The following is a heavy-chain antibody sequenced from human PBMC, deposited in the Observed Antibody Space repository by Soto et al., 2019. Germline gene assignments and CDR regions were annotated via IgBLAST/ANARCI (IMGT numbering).Heavy chain of an antibody. D-gene: IGHD3-22*01. CDR2: ISSSSSTI. CDR1: GFTFSSYS. CDR3: ARVLFLRYYYDSSGYPPFDY. J-gene: IGHJ4*02. Sequence: PGGSLRLSCAASGFTFSSYSMNWVRQAPGKGLEWVSYISSSSSTIYYADSVKGRFTISRDNAKNSLYLQMNSLRDEDTAVYYCARVLFLRYYYDSSGYPPFDYWGQGTLVTVSS. V-gene: IGHV3-48*02.